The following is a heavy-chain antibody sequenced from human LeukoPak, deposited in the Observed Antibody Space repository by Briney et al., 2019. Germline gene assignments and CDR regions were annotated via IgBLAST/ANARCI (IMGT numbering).Heavy chain of an antibody. CDR3: ARDRVYGGNSNYFGY. V-gene: IGHV1-69*04. J-gene: IGHJ4*02. Sequence: GSSVKVSCKASGGTFSSYAISWVRQAPGQGLEWMGRIIPILGIANYAQKFQGRVTITADKSTSTAYMELSSLRSEDTAVYYCARDRVYGGNSNYFGYWGQGTLVTVSS. CDR2: IIPILGIA. CDR1: GGTFSSYA. D-gene: IGHD4-23*01.